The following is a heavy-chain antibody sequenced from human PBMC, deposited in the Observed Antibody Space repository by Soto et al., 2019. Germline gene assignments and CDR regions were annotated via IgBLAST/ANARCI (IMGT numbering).Heavy chain of an antibody. J-gene: IGHJ6*02. V-gene: IGHV3-48*03. Sequence: QAGGSLRLSCAASGFTFSSFEMNWVRQAPGKGLEWASYISGSGTTIYYADSVKGRFTTSRDNAKNSLYLQMNTLRAEDTALYYCARDSRNSYGLDVWGQGTTVTVSS. CDR2: ISGSGTTI. CDR3: ARDSRNSYGLDV. CDR1: GFTFSSFE.